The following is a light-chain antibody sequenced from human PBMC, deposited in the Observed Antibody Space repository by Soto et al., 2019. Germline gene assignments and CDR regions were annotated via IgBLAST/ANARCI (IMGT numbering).Light chain of an antibody. CDR3: QQYGSSPWT. CDR1: QSVSNY. J-gene: IGKJ1*01. V-gene: IGKV3-20*01. CDR2: AAS. Sequence: EIVLTQSPDTLSVSPWERATLSCRASQSVSNYLAWYQQIPGLAPRLLIYAASRRATGIPDRFSGSGSGTDFTLTISRLEPEDFAVYYCQQYGSSPWTFGQGTKVDIK.